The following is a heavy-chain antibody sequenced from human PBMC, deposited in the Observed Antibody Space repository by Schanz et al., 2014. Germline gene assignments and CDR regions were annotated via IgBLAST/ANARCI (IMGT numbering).Heavy chain of an antibody. Sequence: QVRLVQSGAELKMPGASVKVSCKASGYTFTGYSMHWVRQAPGQGLEWMGIINPSGGSTRYGQKFQGRITVTTDTSTSTVYLELSSLRSDDTAVYYCARDGVDAAAGGNYWGQGTLVTVSS. J-gene: IGHJ4*02. D-gene: IGHD6-13*01. CDR3: ARDGVDAAAGGNY. CDR1: GYTFTGYS. V-gene: IGHV1-46*03. CDR2: INPSGGST.